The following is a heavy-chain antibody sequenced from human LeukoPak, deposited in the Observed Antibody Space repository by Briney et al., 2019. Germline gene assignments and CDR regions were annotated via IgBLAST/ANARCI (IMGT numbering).Heavy chain of an antibody. CDR3: ARDGSGGWYLAEYFQH. V-gene: IGHV3-21*01. J-gene: IGHJ1*01. Sequence: GRSLRPSCAASGFTFSSYSMNWVRQAPGKGLEWVSSISSSSSYIYYADSVKGRFTISRDNAKNSLYLQMNCLRAEDTAVYYCARDGSGGWYLAEYFQHWGQGTLVTVSS. CDR1: GFTFSSYS. CDR2: ISSSSSYI. D-gene: IGHD6-19*01.